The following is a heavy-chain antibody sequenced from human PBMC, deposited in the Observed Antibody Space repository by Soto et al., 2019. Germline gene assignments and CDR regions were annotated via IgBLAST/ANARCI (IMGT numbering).Heavy chain of an antibody. D-gene: IGHD2-21*01. CDR2: IIPIFGIT. CDR3: ARERALNNAALVVAY. J-gene: IGHJ4*02. Sequence: QVQLVQSGAEVKKPGSSMKVSCKASGGTFSSYVFSWVRQAPGQGLEWMGRIIPIFGITNYAQKFEGRVTITADKSTTIVDLELRRLISEDTAIYYCARERALNNAALVVAYWGQGTLVTVSS. V-gene: IGHV1-69*04. CDR1: GGTFSSYV.